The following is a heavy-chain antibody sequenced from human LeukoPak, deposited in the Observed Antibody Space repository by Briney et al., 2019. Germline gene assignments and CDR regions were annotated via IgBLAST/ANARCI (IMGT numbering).Heavy chain of an antibody. CDR1: GGSISSGSYY. CDR2: IYTSGST. V-gene: IGHV4-61*02. Sequence: PSETLSLTCTVSGGSISSGSYYWRWIRQPAGKGLEWIGRIYTSGSTNYNPSLKSRVTISVDTSKNQFSLKLSSVTAADTAVYYCARSYLRRGPPADAFDIWGQGTMVTVSS. J-gene: IGHJ3*02. CDR3: ARSYLRRGPPADAFDI. D-gene: IGHD3-16*02.